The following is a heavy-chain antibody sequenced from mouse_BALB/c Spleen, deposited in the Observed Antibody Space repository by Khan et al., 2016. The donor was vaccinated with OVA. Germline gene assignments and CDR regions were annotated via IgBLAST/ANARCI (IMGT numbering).Heavy chain of an antibody. CDR3: TQERESAY. CDR1: GFTFSNYW. D-gene: IGHD1-3*01. V-gene: IGHV6-6*02. J-gene: IGHJ2*01. Sequence: EVKLEESGGGLVQPGGSMKLSCVASGFTFSNYWMNWVRPSPEKGLEWVAELSLKSNNYATHYAESVKGRFTISSDDSKSSVYLQMNNLRAEDTGIYYCTQERESAYSGQGTTLTVSS. CDR2: LSLKSNNYAT.